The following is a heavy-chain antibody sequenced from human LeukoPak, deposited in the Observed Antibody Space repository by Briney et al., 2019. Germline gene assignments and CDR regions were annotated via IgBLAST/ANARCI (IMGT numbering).Heavy chain of an antibody. J-gene: IGHJ4*02. Sequence: GASVKVSCKASGYTFTGYYMHWVRQAPGQGLEWMGWINPNSGGTNYAQKFQGRVNMTRDTSISTAYMELSRLRSDDTAVYYCARQIRDGYNFHFDYWGQGTLVTVSS. CDR2: INPNSGGT. V-gene: IGHV1-2*02. D-gene: IGHD5-24*01. CDR1: GYTFTGYY. CDR3: ARQIRDGYNFHFDY.